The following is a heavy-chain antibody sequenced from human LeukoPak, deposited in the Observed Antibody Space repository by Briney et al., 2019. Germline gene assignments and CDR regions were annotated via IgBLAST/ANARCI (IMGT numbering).Heavy chain of an antibody. Sequence: VASLKVSCKASGYTFTGYYMHWVRQAPGQGLEWMGWINPNSGGTNYAQKFQGRVTMTRDTSISTAYMELSRLRSDDTAVYYCAREMGSSSWPFDPWGQGTLVTVSS. J-gene: IGHJ5*02. CDR1: GYTFTGYY. CDR2: INPNSGGT. D-gene: IGHD6-6*01. V-gene: IGHV1-2*02. CDR3: AREMGSSSWPFDP.